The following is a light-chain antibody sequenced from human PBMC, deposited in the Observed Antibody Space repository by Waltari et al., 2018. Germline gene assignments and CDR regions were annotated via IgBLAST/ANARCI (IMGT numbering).Light chain of an antibody. J-gene: IGLJ2*01. CDR3: CSYAGGSAFVV. V-gene: IGLV2-23*03. CDR2: EGS. CDR1: SRDVGSSNL. Sequence: SALTQPASLSGSPGQSITISCTGTSRDVGSSNLFSWYQQHPGKAPKLIIYEGSKRPSGVSNRFSGSKSGNTASLTISGLQAEDEADYHCCSYAGGSAFVVFGGGTKLTVL.